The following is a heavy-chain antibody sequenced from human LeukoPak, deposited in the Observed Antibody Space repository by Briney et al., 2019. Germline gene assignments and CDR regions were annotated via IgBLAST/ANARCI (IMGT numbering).Heavy chain of an antibody. CDR2: IIPIFGTA. J-gene: IGHJ5*02. CDR1: GGTFSSYA. CDR3: ARDPLFPEGWFDP. D-gene: IGHD2/OR15-2a*01. V-gene: IGHV1-69*05. Sequence: ASVKVSCKASGGTFSSYAISWVRQAPGQGLEWMGGIIPIFGTANYAQKLQGRVTITTDESTSTAYMEMSSLRSEDTAVYYCARDPLFPEGWFDPWGQGTLVTVSS.